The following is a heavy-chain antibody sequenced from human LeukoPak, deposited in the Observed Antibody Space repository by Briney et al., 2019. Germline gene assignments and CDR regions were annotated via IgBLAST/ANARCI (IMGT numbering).Heavy chain of an antibody. Sequence: GGSLRLSCAASGFTFSSYWMSWVRQAPGKGLEWVSSISSSRSYIYYADSVKGRFTISRDNANNSLYLQMNSLRAEDTAVYYCVRDQEPPYEDSPRDYWGQGTLVTVSS. V-gene: IGHV3-21*01. CDR2: ISSSRSYI. CDR3: VRDQEPPYEDSPRDY. J-gene: IGHJ4*02. D-gene: IGHD1-14*01. CDR1: GFTFSSYW.